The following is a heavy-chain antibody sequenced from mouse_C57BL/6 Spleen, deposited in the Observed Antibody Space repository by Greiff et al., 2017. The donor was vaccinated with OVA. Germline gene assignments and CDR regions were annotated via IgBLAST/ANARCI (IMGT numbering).Heavy chain of an antibody. Sequence: DVKLVESGGGLVKPGGSLKLSCAASGFTFSDYGMHWVRQAPEKGLEWVAYISSGSSTIYYADTVKGRFTISRDNAKNTLFLQMTSLRSEDTAMYYCARPLYYGSSYAMDYWGKGTSVTVSS. D-gene: IGHD1-1*01. CDR1: GFTFSDYG. J-gene: IGHJ4*01. V-gene: IGHV5-17*01. CDR2: ISSGSSTI. CDR3: ARPLYYGSSYAMDY.